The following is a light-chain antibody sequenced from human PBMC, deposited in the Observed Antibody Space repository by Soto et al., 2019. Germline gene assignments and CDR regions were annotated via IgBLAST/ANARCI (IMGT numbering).Light chain of an antibody. V-gene: IGLV2-8*01. Sequence: QSVLTQPPSASGSPGQSVAISCTGTSSDIGAYNYVSWYQQHPGKAPKLIIYEVNKRPSGVPDRFSGSKSGNTASLTVSGLQTEDEADYYCVSYAAGGMFGGGTKVTVL. CDR1: SSDIGAYNY. J-gene: IGLJ3*02. CDR2: EVN. CDR3: VSYAAGGM.